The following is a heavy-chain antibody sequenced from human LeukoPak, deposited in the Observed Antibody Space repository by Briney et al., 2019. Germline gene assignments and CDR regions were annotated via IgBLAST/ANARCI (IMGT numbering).Heavy chain of an antibody. CDR1: GFTFSSYG. D-gene: IGHD3-16*01. J-gene: IGHJ4*02. V-gene: IGHV3-33*06. CDR2: IWYDGSNK. Sequence: GRSLRLSCAASGFTFSSYGMHWVRQAPGKGLEWLAVIWYDGSNKYYADSVKGRFTISRDNSKNTLYLQMNSLRDEDTAVYYCAKGTITFGGAYYFDYWGQGTLVTVSS. CDR3: AKGTITFGGAYYFDY.